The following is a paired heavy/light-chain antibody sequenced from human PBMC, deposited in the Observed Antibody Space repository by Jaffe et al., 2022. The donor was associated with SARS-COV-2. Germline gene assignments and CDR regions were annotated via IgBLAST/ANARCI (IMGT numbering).Light chain of an antibody. CDR2: RAS. Sequence: DIQMTQSPYTLSASPGDRVTITCRASQSIITSLAWYRQKVGKAPEVLIYRASTLQSGVPSRFSGSMSGTEFTLTISGLQPDDFATYYCQQYHKYPYTFGQGTKLEIK. J-gene: IGKJ2*01. CDR1: QSIITS. CDR3: QQYHKYPYT. V-gene: IGKV1-5*03.
Heavy chain of an antibody. CDR2: INPSSGGT. D-gene: IGHD3-22*01. V-gene: IGHV1-2*02. Sequence: QVQLVQTGAEVKKPGASVKVSCKASGYTFTGHYLHWVRQAPGQGLEWMGWINPSSGGTNYAQRFQSRVAMTRDTSISTAYMELDSLTSDDTAVYYCAKDQSTDYYYSLNFDYWGQGTLVTVSS. J-gene: IGHJ4*02. CDR3: AKDQSTDYYYSLNFDY. CDR1: GYTFTGHY.